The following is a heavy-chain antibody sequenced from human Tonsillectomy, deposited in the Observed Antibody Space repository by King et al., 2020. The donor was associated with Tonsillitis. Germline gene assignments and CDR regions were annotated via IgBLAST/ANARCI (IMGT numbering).Heavy chain of an antibody. CDR3: AGGSDSPDY. D-gene: IGHD2-21*02. V-gene: IGHV3-7*03. CDR2: IKQDGSEK. CDR1: GFTFSSYW. J-gene: IGHJ4*02. Sequence: VQLVESGGGLVQPGGSLRLSCAASGFTFSSYWMSWVRQAPGKGLEWVATIKQDGSEKFYVDSVKGRFTISRDNAKNSLYLQMNSLRAEDTAVYYCAGGSDSPDYWGQGTLVTVSS.